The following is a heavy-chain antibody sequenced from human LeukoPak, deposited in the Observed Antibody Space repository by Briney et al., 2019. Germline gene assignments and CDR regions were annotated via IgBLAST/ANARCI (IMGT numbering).Heavy chain of an antibody. Sequence: SETLSLTCTVSGGSISSYHWSWIRQPPGKGLEWIGYIYYSGSTNYNPSLKSRVTISVDTSKNQFSLKLSSVTAADTAVYYCATLTGYSSESWFDPWGQGILVTVSS. CDR2: IYYSGST. V-gene: IGHV4-59*01. CDR1: GGSISSYH. D-gene: IGHD3-9*01. CDR3: ATLTGYSSESWFDP. J-gene: IGHJ5*02.